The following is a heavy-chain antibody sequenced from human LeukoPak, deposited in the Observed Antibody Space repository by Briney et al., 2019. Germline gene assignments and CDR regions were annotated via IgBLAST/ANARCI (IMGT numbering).Heavy chain of an antibody. Sequence: GGSLRLSCAASGFTFSSYSMNWVRQAPGKGLEWVSYISSSSSTIYYADSVKGRFTISRDNAKNSLYLQVNSLRAEDTAVYYCARDGGDPNYWGQGTLVTVSS. J-gene: IGHJ4*02. D-gene: IGHD3-16*01. CDR3: ARDGGDPNY. CDR2: ISSSSSTI. V-gene: IGHV3-48*01. CDR1: GFTFSSYS.